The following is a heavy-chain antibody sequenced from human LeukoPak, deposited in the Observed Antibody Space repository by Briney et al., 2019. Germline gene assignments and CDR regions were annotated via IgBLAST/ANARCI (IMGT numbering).Heavy chain of an antibody. J-gene: IGHJ4*02. CDR1: GFTFSSYS. D-gene: IGHD3-22*01. Sequence: GGSLRLSCAASGFTFSSYSMNWVRQAPGKGLEWVSSISSSSSYIYYADSVKGRFTISRDNAKNSLYLQMNSLRAEDTAVYYCAREYYYYDSSGYWGGLDYWGQGTLVTVSS. V-gene: IGHV3-21*01. CDR3: AREYYYYDSSGYWGGLDY. CDR2: ISSSSSYI.